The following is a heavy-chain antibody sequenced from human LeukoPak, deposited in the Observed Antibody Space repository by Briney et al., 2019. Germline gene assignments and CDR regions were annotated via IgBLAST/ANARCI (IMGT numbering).Heavy chain of an antibody. V-gene: IGHV1-69*13. Sequence: ASVKVSCKASGGTFSSYAISWVRQAPGQGLEWMGGIIPIFGTANYAQKFQGRVTITADESTSTAYMELSSLRSEDTAVYYCAREVGMTGTTDYWGQGTLVTVSS. J-gene: IGHJ4*02. CDR1: GGTFSSYA. CDR2: IIPIFGTA. D-gene: IGHD1-7*01. CDR3: AREVGMTGTTDY.